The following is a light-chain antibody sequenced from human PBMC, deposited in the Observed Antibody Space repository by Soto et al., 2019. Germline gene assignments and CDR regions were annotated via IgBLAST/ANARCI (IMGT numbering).Light chain of an antibody. CDR1: QSISIY. CDR3: QQRSNWPPEIT. J-gene: IGKJ5*01. Sequence: EIVSTQSPATLSLSPGERATLSCRASQSISIYLAWYQQKPGQAPRLLIYDVFNRATGIPARFSGSGSGTDFTLTISSLEPEDFAVYYCQQRSNWPPEITFGQGTRLEIK. V-gene: IGKV3-11*01. CDR2: DVF.